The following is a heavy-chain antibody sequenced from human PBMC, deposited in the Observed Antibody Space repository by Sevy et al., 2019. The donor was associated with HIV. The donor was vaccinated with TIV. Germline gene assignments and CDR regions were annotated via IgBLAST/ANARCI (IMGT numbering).Heavy chain of an antibody. CDR1: GFTFSSYA. CDR3: AKGSRPYSSGWYVRPARMDG. CDR2: ISGSGGST. Sequence: GGSLRLSCAASGFTFSSYAMSWVRQAPGKGLEWVSAISGSGGSTYDADSVKGPFTISRDNSKNTLYLQMNSLRAEDTAVYYCAKGSRPYSSGWYVRPARMDGWGKWTTVTVSS. J-gene: IGHJ6*03. D-gene: IGHD6-19*01. V-gene: IGHV3-23*01.